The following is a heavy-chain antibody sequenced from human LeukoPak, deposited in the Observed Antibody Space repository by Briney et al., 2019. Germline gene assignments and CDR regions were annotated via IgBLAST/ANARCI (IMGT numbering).Heavy chain of an antibody. CDR1: GYSFTMYW. CDR2: IYPGDSDT. Sequence: GESLKISCKGSGYSFTMYWIGWVRQMPGKGLEWMGVIYPGDSDTRYSPSFQGQVTISADKFISTAYLQWSSLKASDTAMYYCARGYYYDSSGYYFHYFDYWGQGTLVTVSS. V-gene: IGHV5-51*01. D-gene: IGHD3-22*01. J-gene: IGHJ4*02. CDR3: ARGYYYDSSGYYFHYFDY.